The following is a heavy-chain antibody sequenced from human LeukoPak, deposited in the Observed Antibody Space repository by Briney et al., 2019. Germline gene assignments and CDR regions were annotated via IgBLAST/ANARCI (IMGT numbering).Heavy chain of an antibody. CDR1: GGTFSSYA. V-gene: IGHV1-69*13. D-gene: IGHD3-10*01. Sequence: SVEVSCKASGGTFSSYAISWVRQAPGQGLEWMGGIIPIFGTANYAQKFQGGVTITADESTSTAYMELSSLRSEDTAVYYCARRRTFRGVGSYFDYWGQGTLVTVSS. J-gene: IGHJ4*01. CDR3: ARRRTFRGVGSYFDY. CDR2: IIPIFGTA.